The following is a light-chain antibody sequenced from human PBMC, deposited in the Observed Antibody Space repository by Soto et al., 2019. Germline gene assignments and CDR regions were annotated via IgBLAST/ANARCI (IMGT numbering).Light chain of an antibody. V-gene: IGKV3-20*01. CDR2: GAS. CDR1: QSISSSY. J-gene: IGKJ3*01. Sequence: EIVLTQSPATLSLSPGERATLSCRASQSISSSYLAWYQQKPGQAPRLLIYGASSRATGIPDRFSGSGSGTDFTLTISRLEPEDFAVYYCQQYGSSPLFTFGPGTKVDIK. CDR3: QQYGSSPLFT.